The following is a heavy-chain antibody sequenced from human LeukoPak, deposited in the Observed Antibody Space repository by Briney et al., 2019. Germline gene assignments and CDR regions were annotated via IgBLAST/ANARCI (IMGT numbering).Heavy chain of an antibody. J-gene: IGHJ4*02. CDR1: GFTFSSYW. CDR3: APDIFSLGATGTLEPY. Sequence: GGSLRLSCAASGFTFSSYWMSWVRQAPGKGLEWVANIKQDGRERYYVDSVKGRFTISRDNAKNSLYLQMNSLSAEDTAVYYCAPDIFSLGATGTLEPYWGQGTLVTVSS. V-gene: IGHV3-7*01. CDR2: IKQDGRER. D-gene: IGHD1-26*01.